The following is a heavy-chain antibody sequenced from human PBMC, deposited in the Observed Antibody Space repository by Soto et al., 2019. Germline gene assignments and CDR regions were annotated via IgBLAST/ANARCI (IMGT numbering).Heavy chain of an antibody. V-gene: IGHV4-31*03. CDR2: IYYSGST. D-gene: IGHD1-1*01. Sequence: SETLSLTCTVSGGSISSGGYYWSWIRQHPGKGLEWIGYIYYSGSTYYNPSLKSRVTISVDTSKNQFSLKLSSVTAADTAVYYCARGRTTGRVMDVRGQGTTVTVSS. CDR1: GGSISSGGYY. J-gene: IGHJ6*02. CDR3: ARGRTTGRVMDV.